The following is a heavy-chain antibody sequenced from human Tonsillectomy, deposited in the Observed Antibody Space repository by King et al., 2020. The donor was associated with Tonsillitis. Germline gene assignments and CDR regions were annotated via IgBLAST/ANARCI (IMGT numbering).Heavy chain of an antibody. CDR1: GYTFTTYY. V-gene: IGHV1-46*01. CDR2: INPSNNST. Sequence: QVQLVESGAEVKKPGDSVRVSCKASGYTFTTYYMHWLRQAPGQGLAWMGVINPSNNSTIYAQRFQGRVTMTSDTSTSTVYMELSSLKSEDTAVYYCVRSNYGDYGIDYWGPGTLVTVSS. J-gene: IGHJ4*02. CDR3: VRSNYGDYGIDY. D-gene: IGHD4-17*01.